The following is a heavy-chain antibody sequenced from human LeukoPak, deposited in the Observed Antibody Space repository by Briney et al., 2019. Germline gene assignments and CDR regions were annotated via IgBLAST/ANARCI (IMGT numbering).Heavy chain of an antibody. J-gene: IGHJ4*02. Sequence: GGSLRLSCAASGFTFSTYGMHWVRQAPGKGLEWVAVIWYDESNKYYADSVKGRFTISRDNSKNTLYLQMNSLRAEDTAVYYCARDRAIAAAGADYWGRGTLVTVSS. CDR3: ARDRAIAAAGADY. CDR2: IWYDESNK. D-gene: IGHD6-13*01. CDR1: GFTFSTYG. V-gene: IGHV3-33*01.